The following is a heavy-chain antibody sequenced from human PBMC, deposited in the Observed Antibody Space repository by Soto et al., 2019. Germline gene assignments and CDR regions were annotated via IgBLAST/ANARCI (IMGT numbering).Heavy chain of an antibody. Sequence: SGPTLANPTQTLALTCTFSGFSLTTSGVGVGWIRQPPGQALEWLALIFWTDNKRYSPSLKNRLTITKDTSKTQVILTLTNVDPADTATYYCAHYSGYDWGSYYGLDVWGQGTTVTVSS. CDR1: GFSLTTSGVG. CDR3: AHYSGYDWGSYYGLDV. J-gene: IGHJ6*02. V-gene: IGHV2-5*01. D-gene: IGHD5-12*01. CDR2: IFWTDNK.